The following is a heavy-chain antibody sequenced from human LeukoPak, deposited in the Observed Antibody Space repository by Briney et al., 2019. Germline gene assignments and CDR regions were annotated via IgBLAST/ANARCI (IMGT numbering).Heavy chain of an antibody. CDR1: GFTFSSYA. CDR3: AKDRHAPGRYCSSTSCFPFDS. D-gene: IGHD2-2*01. Sequence: GGSLRLSCVVSGFTFSSYAMSWVRQAPGKGLEWVSGISGSGDGTYYADSVKGRFTISRDNTKNTLYLQMNSLRAEDTAVYYCAKDRHAPGRYCSSTSCFPFDSWGQGTLVTVSS. CDR2: ISGSGDGT. V-gene: IGHV3-23*01. J-gene: IGHJ5*01.